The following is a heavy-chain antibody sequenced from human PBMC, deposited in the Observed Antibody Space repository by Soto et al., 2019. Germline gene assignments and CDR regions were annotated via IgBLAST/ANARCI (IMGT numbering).Heavy chain of an antibody. CDR3: ARKGYSGYDSTFDP. Sequence: LKISCKGSGYSFTSYWIGWVRQIPGKVLEWMGISYPGDSDTRYSPSFQGQVTISADKSISTAYLQWSSLKASDTAMYYCARKGYSGYDSTFDPWRKGTLVTVS. CDR2: SYPGDSDT. D-gene: IGHD5-12*01. CDR1: GYSFTSYW. V-gene: IGHV5-51*01. J-gene: IGHJ5*02.